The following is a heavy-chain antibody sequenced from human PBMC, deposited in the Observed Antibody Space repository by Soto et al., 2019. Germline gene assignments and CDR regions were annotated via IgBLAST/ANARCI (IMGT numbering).Heavy chain of an antibody. CDR1: GGTFSSYA. J-gene: IGHJ5*02. V-gene: IGHV1-69*06. CDR2: IIPIFGTA. CDR3: ARDGGLDSNAPAGWFDP. Sequence: QVQLVQSGAEVKKPGSSVKVSCKASGGTFSSYAISWVRQAPGQGLEWMGGIIPIFGTANYAQKFRGRVTITADKSTSTAYMELSSLRSEDTAVYYCARDGGLDSNAPAGWFDPWGQGTLVTVSS. D-gene: IGHD4-4*01.